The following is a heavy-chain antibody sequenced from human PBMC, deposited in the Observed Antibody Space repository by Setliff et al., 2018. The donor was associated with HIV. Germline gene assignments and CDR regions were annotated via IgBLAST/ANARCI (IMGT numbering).Heavy chain of an antibody. CDR1: GLSLSTSGMR. Sequence: SGPTLVNPTQTLTLTCTFSGLSLSTSGMRVSWIRQPPGKALEWLARVDWDDDKLYSTSLKTRLTISKDTSKNQVVLTMTNMDPVDTATYYCARDWRDASGSYYYFDYWGQGTLVTVSS. J-gene: IGHJ4*02. V-gene: IGHV2-70*04. CDR3: ARDWRDASGSYYYFDY. CDR2: VDWDDDK. D-gene: IGHD3-10*01.